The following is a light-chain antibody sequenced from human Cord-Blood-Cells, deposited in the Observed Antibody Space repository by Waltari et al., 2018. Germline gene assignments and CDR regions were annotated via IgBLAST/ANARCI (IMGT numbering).Light chain of an antibody. CDR3: QQYYSDPLT. CDR2: AAS. CDR1: QGISSY. J-gene: IGKJ4*01. V-gene: IGKV1-8*01. Sequence: AIRMTQPPPSLSASPGDRLSLTCRASQGISSYLAWYQQKPGKAPKLLIYAASTLQSGVPSRFSGSGSGTDFTLTISCLQSEDFATYYCQQYYSDPLTFGGGTKVEIK.